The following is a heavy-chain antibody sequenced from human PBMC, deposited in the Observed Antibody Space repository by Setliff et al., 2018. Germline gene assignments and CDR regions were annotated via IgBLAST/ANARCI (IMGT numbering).Heavy chain of an antibody. D-gene: IGHD5-18*01. CDR1: GYTFTGYY. CDR3: ARGEGGYSYGLPFDY. V-gene: IGHV1-2*04. J-gene: IGHJ4*02. CDR2: INPNSGGT. Sequence: GASVKVSCKASGYTFTGYYMHWVRQAPGQGLEWMGWINPNSGGTNYAQKFQGWVTMTRDTSISTAYMELSRLRSDDTAVYYCARGEGGYSYGLPFDYWGQGTLVTVSS.